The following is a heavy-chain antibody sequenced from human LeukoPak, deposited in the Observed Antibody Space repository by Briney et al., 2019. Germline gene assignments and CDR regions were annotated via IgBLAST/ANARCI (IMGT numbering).Heavy chain of an antibody. V-gene: IGHV4-34*01. CDR1: GGSFSGYY. CDR3: ARTKKTTVTTSQLWYFDL. J-gene: IGHJ2*01. CDR2: INHSGST. D-gene: IGHD4-11*01. Sequence: NPSETLSLTCAVYGGSFSGYYWSWIRQPPGKGLEWIGEINHSGSTNYNPSLKSRVTMSVDTSKNQSSLKLSSVTAADTAVYYCARTKKTTVTTSQLWYFDLWGRGTLVTVSS.